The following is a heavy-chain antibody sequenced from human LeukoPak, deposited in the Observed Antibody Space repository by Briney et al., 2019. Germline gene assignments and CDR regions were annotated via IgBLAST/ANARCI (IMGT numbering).Heavy chain of an antibody. CDR1: GYTFTSYY. D-gene: IGHD3-16*01. Sequence: ASVKVSCKASGYTFTSYYMHWVRQAPGQGLEWMGIINPSGGSTSYAQKFQGRVTMTRDPSTSTVYMELSSLRSEDTAVYYCARWGYGGTPLDYWGQGTLVTVSS. CDR2: INPSGGST. J-gene: IGHJ4*02. V-gene: IGHV1-46*01. CDR3: ARWGYGGTPLDY.